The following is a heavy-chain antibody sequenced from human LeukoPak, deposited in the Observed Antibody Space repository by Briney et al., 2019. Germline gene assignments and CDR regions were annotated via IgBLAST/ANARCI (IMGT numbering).Heavy chain of an antibody. CDR2: IYDSGST. J-gene: IGHJ4*02. D-gene: IGHD5-18*01. Sequence: SETLSLTCTVSGDSISSYYWSWIRQPPGKGLEWIGYIYDSGSTNYNPSLKSRVTISVDTSKKQFSLKLSSVTAADTAVYYCARDLTQLWLPDWGQGTLVTVSS. CDR3: ARDLTQLWLPD. V-gene: IGHV4-59*01. CDR1: GDSISSYY.